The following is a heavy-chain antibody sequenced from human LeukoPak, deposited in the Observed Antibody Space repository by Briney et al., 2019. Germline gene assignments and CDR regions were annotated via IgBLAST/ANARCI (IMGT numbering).Heavy chain of an antibody. CDR2: IYYSGST. J-gene: IGHJ4*02. D-gene: IGHD2-2*01. CDR3: ARGDHDCSSTSCYGDFDY. CDR1: GGSISSGDYY. Sequence: SETLSLTCTLSGGSISSGDYYWRWIRQPRGKGLEWIGYIYYSGSTYYNPSLKSRVTISVDTSKNQFSLKLSSVTAADKATYYCARGDHDCSSTSCYGDFDYWGQGTLVTVSS. V-gene: IGHV4-30-4*08.